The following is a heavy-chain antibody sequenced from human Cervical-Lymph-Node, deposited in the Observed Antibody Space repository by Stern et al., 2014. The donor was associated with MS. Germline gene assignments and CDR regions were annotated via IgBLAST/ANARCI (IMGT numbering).Heavy chain of an antibody. V-gene: IGHV1-18*04. CDR3: ARRVESGYDFDY. D-gene: IGHD5-12*01. CDR1: GYTFTSYG. CDR2: ISAYNGNT. J-gene: IGHJ4*02. Sequence: VQLEEYGPEVKKPGASVKVSCTASGYTFTSYGITWVRQAPGQGLEWMGWISAYNGNTNYAQKLQGRVTMTTDTSTSTAYMELRSLRSDDTAVYYCARRVESGYDFDYWGQGTLVTVSS.